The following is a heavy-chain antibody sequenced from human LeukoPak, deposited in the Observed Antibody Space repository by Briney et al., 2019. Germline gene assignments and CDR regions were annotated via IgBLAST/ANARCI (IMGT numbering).Heavy chain of an antibody. CDR3: ARGHKMAVYAFDI. D-gene: IGHD2-8*02. CDR1: GGSISSGGYY. Sequence: SQTLSLTCTVSGGSISSGGYYWSWIRQHPGKGLEWIGYIYYSGSTYYNPSLKSRVTISVDTSKNQFSLKLSSVTAADTAVYYCARGHKMAVYAFDIWGQGTMVTVSS. CDR2: IYYSGST. V-gene: IGHV4-31*03. J-gene: IGHJ3*02.